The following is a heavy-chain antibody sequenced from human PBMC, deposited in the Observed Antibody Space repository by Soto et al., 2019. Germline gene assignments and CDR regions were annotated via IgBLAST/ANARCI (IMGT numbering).Heavy chain of an antibody. V-gene: IGHV4-59*01. D-gene: IGHD7-27*01. CDR1: GGSISSYY. CDR2: IYYSGST. Sequence: SETLSLTCTVSGGSISSYYWSWIRQPPGKGLEWIGYIYYSGSTNYNPSLKSRVTISVDTSKNQFSLKLSPVTAADTAVYYCARLGGSAGLTGGSAWFDPWGQGTLVIVSS. CDR3: ARLGGSAGLTGGSAWFDP. J-gene: IGHJ5*02.